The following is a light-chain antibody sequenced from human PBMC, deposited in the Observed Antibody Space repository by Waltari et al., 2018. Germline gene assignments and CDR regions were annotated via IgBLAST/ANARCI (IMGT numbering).Light chain of an antibody. CDR2: SIS. V-gene: IGLV7-43*01. CDR3: LLYYSGVWV. J-gene: IGLJ3*02. CDR1: SGAVTSGDY. Sequence: QTVVTQEPSLTVSPGGTVTLTCASSSGAVTSGDYPNWFQQKPGQAPRTLIYSISDKHSWTPALFAGSLLGGKAALTLSAVQPEDEAEYYCLLYYSGVWVFGGGTKLTVL.